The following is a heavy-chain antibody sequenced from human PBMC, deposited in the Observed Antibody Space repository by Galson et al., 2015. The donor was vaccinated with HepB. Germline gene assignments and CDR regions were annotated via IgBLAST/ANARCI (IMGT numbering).Heavy chain of an antibody. CDR3: ASLGQPLLHN. CDR2: INHSGST. D-gene: IGHD2-15*01. J-gene: IGHJ4*02. V-gene: IGHV4-34*01. CDR1: GGSISSYY. Sequence: ETLSLTCTVSGGSISSYYWSWIRQPPGKGLEWIGGINHSGSTNYNPSLKSRVTISVDTSKNQFSLKLSSVTAADTAVYYCASLGQPLLHNWGQGTLVTVSS.